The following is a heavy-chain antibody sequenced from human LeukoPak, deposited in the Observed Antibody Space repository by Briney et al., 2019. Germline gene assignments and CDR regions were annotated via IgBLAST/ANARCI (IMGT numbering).Heavy chain of an antibody. Sequence: ASVKVSCKASGGTFSSYAISWVRQAPGQGLEWMGRIIPILGIANYAQKFQGRVTITADKSTSTAYMELGSLRSEDTAVYYCARSTVGQRLNRDYWGQGTLVTVSS. D-gene: IGHD5-24*01. CDR1: GGTFSSYA. V-gene: IGHV1-69*04. CDR2: IIPILGIA. J-gene: IGHJ4*02. CDR3: ARSTVGQRLNRDY.